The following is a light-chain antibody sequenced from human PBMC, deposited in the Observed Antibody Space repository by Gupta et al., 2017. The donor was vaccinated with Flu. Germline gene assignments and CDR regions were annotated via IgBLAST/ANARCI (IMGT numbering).Light chain of an antibody. V-gene: IGLV2-14*01. CDR2: DVS. Sequence: SSDVGGYNYVSWYQKYPGKAPNLIIYDVSSRPSGVSNRFSGSKSGNTASLTISGLQAEDEADYYCSSYSSSSTLVVFGGGTKLTVL. CDR1: SSDVGGYNY. J-gene: IGLJ2*01. CDR3: SSYSSSSTLVV.